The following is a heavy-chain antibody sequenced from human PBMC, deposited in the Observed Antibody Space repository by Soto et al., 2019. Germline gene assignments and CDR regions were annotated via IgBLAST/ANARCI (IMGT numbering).Heavy chain of an antibody. CDR3: ARGSTVTYLFDY. Sequence: PSETLSLTCTVSGGSISSYYWSWIRQPPGKGLEWIGYIYYSGSTNYNPSLKSRVTISVDTSKNQFSLKLSSVTAADTAVYYCARGSTVTYLFDYWGQGTMVTVS. V-gene: IGHV4-59*01. D-gene: IGHD4-17*01. CDR2: IYYSGST. CDR1: GGSISSYY. J-gene: IGHJ4*02.